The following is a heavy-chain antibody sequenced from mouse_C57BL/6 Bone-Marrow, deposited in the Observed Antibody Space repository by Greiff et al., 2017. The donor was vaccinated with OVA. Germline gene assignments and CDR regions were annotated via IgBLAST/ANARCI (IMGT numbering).Heavy chain of an antibody. J-gene: IGHJ1*03. Sequence: EVQGVESGGDLVKPGGSLKLSCAASGFTFSSYGMSWVRQTPDKRLEWVATISSGGSYTYYPDSVKGRFTISRDNAKNTLYLQMSSLKSEDTAMYYCARPYDGYYEGYFDVWGTGTTVTVSS. V-gene: IGHV5-6*01. CDR2: ISSGGSYT. CDR1: GFTFSSYG. CDR3: ARPYDGYYEGYFDV. D-gene: IGHD2-3*01.